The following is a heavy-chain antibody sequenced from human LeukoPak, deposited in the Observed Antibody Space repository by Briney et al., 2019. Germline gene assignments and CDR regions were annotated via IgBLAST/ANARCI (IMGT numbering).Heavy chain of an antibody. D-gene: IGHD5-24*01. CDR3: ARLRDGRWLLEY. CDR2: INYSGTT. Sequence: ETLSLTCTASGGSISSSGYYWGWIRQPPGKGLEWIASINYSGTTYYNPSLKSRVTISEDRSKNQFSLKLSSVTAADTAVYYCARLRDGRWLLEYWGQGTLVTVSS. CDR1: GGSISSSGYY. V-gene: IGHV4-39*01. J-gene: IGHJ4*02.